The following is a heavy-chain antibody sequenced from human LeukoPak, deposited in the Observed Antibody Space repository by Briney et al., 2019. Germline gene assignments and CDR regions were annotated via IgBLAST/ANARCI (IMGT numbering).Heavy chain of an antibody. D-gene: IGHD3-22*01. V-gene: IGHV3-53*04. J-gene: IGHJ2*01. CDR1: GFTVSSNY. CDR3: ARVYYYDSSGYSIHWYFDL. CDR2: IYSGAST. Sequence: PGGSLRLSCAASGFTVSSNYMSWVRQAPGQGLEWVSVIYSGASTYYADSVKGRFTISRHNSKNTLYLQMNSLRAEDTAVYYCARVYYYDSSGYSIHWYFDLWGRGTLVTVSS.